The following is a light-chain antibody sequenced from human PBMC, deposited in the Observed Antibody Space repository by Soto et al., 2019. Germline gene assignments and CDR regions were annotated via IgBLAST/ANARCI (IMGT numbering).Light chain of an antibody. J-gene: IGLJ1*01. CDR2: DVS. CDR3: CSYAGSYTYV. V-gene: IGLV2-11*01. Sequence: QSVLTQPRSVSGSPGQSVTISCTGTSGDVGGYNYVSWYQQHPGKAPKLMIYDVSKRPSGVPDRFSGSKSGNTASLTISGLQAEDEADYYCCSYAGSYTYVFATGTKVT. CDR1: SGDVGGYNY.